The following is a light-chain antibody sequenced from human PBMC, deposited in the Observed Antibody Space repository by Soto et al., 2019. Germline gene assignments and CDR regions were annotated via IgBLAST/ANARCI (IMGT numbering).Light chain of an antibody. Sequence: QSVLTQPASVSGSPGQSITISCTGTSSDVGAYNYVSWYQQHPGKAPKFVIYAVTYRPSGVSNRFSGSKSGNTASLTISGLQAEDEADYYCSSYTTSSTWVFGGGTQLTVL. CDR2: AVT. J-gene: IGLJ3*02. V-gene: IGLV2-14*01. CDR3: SSYTTSSTWV. CDR1: SSDVGAYNY.